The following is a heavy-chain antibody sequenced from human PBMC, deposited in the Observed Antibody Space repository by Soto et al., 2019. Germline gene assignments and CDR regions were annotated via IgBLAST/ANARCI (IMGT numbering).Heavy chain of an antibody. V-gene: IGHV3-7*01. CDR3: RSSWGADFDY. Sequence: EVQLVESGGGLVQHGGSLRLSCAASGFTFSSYWMSWVRQAPGKGLEWVDNIKQDGSEKYYVDSVKGRFTISRDNAKNSLYLQMNCLRAEDTAVYYCRSSWGADFDYCGQGTLVTVSS. D-gene: IGHD6-13*01. CDR1: GFTFSSYW. J-gene: IGHJ4*02. CDR2: IKQDGSEK.